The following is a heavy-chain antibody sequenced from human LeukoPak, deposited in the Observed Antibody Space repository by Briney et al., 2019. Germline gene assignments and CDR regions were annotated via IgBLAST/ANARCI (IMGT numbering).Heavy chain of an antibody. CDR1: GYTFSTYW. V-gene: IGHV3-7*01. Sequence: PGGSLRISCVASGYTFSTYWMSWVRQAPGKGLEWVANIKQDGSKNYYVESVKGRFTISRDNAKNSLYLQMNSLRVEDTAVYYCARDKIVGATYFDYWGQGTLVTVSS. J-gene: IGHJ4*02. D-gene: IGHD1-26*01. CDR2: IKQDGSKN. CDR3: ARDKIVGATYFDY.